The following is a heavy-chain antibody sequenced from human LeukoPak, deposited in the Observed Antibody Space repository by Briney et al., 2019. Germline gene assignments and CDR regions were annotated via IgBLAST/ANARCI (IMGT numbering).Heavy chain of an antibody. CDR3: ARGPYCSSTSCYGVFDY. Sequence: PSETLSLTCAVYGGSFSGYYWSWIHQPPGKGLEWNGEINHSGSTNYNPSLKSRVTISVDTSKNQFSLKLSSVTAADTAVYYCARGPYCSSTSCYGVFDYWGQGTLVTVSS. CDR2: INHSGST. CDR1: GGSFSGYY. J-gene: IGHJ4*02. D-gene: IGHD2-2*01. V-gene: IGHV4-34*01.